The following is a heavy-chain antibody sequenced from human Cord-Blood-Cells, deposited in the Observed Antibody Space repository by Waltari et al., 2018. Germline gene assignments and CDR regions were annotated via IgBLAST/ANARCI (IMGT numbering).Heavy chain of an antibody. CDR2: ISYDGSNK. CDR1: SSYA. D-gene: IGHD2-8*02. CDR3: ARALQPLGPSYFCTGGVCYAFDI. Sequence: SSYAMHWVRQAPGKGLERVAVISYDGSNKYYADSVKGRFTISSDNSKNTLYLQMNSLRAEDTAVYYCARALQPLGPSYFCTGGVCYAFDIWGQGTMVTVSS. V-gene: IGHV3-30-3*01. J-gene: IGHJ3*02.